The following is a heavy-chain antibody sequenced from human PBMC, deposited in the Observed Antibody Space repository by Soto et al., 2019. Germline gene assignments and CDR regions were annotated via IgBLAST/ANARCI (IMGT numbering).Heavy chain of an antibody. Sequence: GASVKVSCKASGYTFTSYGISWVRQAPGQGLEWMGWISAYNGNTNYAQKLQGRVTMTTDTSTSTAYMELRSLRSDDTAVYYCARGGRIASIAARLLVSWFDPWGQGTLVTVSS. CDR3: ARGGRIASIAARLLVSWFDP. V-gene: IGHV1-18*01. D-gene: IGHD6-6*01. CDR2: ISAYNGNT. CDR1: GYTFTSYG. J-gene: IGHJ5*02.